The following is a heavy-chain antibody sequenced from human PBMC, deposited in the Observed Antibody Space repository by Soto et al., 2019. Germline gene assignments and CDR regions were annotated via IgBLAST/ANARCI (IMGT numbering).Heavy chain of an antibody. CDR2: IDPSDSYT. CDR3: ARHTLELSDYYYYGMDV. V-gene: IGHV5-10-1*01. J-gene: IGHJ6*02. Sequence: KVSCKASGYSFTSYWISWVRQMPGKGLEWMGRIDPSDSYTNYSPSFQGHVTISADKSISTAYLQWSSLRASDTAMYYRARHTLELSDYYYYGMDVWGQGTTVTVSS. D-gene: IGHD3-10*01. CDR1: GYSFTSYW.